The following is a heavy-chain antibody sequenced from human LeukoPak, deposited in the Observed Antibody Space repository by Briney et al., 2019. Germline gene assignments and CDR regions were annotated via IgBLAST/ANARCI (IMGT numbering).Heavy chain of an antibody. CDR2: ISGGDT. V-gene: IGHV3-23*01. J-gene: IGHJ4*02. D-gene: IGHD5-12*01. Sequence: GGSLRLSCAASGFTFRNCGMRWVRQAPGKGLEWVSSISGGDTYYADSAKGRFTISRDNSKSTLYLQVNSLRVEDTAVYYCAACGASVDPGFDYWGQGTLVTVSS. CDR3: AACGASVDPGFDY. CDR1: GFTFRNCG.